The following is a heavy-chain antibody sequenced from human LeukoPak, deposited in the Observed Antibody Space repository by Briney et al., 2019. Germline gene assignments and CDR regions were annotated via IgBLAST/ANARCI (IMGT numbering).Heavy chain of an antibody. CDR2: IYHSGST. Sequence: SETLSLTCAVSGGSISSSKWWSWVRQSPGKGLEWIGEIYHSGSTNYNPSLKSRVTISVDTSKNQFSLKLSSVTAADTAVYYCARSPTKRVPEDYWGQGTLVTVSS. J-gene: IGHJ4*02. CDR3: ARSPTKRVPEDY. V-gene: IGHV4-4*02. CDR1: GGSISSSKW. D-gene: IGHD2-2*01.